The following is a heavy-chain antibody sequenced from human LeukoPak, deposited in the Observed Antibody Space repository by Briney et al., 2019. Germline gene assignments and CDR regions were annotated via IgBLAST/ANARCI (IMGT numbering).Heavy chain of an antibody. J-gene: IGHJ5*02. CDR3: ARGVIAAAAP. V-gene: IGHV4-61*01. CDR1: GDSVSSGSYY. Sequence: PSETLSLTCTVSGDSVSSGSYYWSWIRQPPGKGLEWIGYIYYSGSTNYNPSLKSRVTISVDTSKNQFSLKLSSVTAADTAVYYCARGVIAAAAPWGQGTLVTVSS. D-gene: IGHD6-13*01. CDR2: IYYSGST.